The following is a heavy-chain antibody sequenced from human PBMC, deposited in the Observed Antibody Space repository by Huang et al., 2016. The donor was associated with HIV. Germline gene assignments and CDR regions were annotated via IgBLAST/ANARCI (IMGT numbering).Heavy chain of an antibody. CDR2: IYYSGNV. CDR1: GGSISSSSYY. CDR3: ASRTTVTTTSNYHYFYMDV. V-gene: IGHV4-39*01. Sequence: QLQLQESGPGLVKPSETLSLTCTVSGGSISSSSYYWGWIRQSPGKGLEWIGSIYYSGNVYYNPSLKSRVTMSGDRSSNQFSLKMHSVTAADTAVYYCASRTTVTTTSNYHYFYMDVWGKGTTVIVSS. D-gene: IGHD4-17*01. J-gene: IGHJ6*03.